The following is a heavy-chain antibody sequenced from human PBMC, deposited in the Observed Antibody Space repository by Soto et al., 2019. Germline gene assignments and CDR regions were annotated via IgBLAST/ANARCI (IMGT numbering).Heavy chain of an antibody. CDR1: GYTFSNFD. D-gene: IGHD3-10*02. CDR2: MDPRNGNT. Sequence: QVQLVQSGAEVKKPGASVKVSCKASGYTFSNFDINWVRQAPGQGLEWVGWMDPRNGNTGYAEKFQGRITLTGNTATSTAYLELSSLRSEDTAVYYCARDLGDVRATSGPFLYSLDVWGQGTTVIVS. J-gene: IGHJ6*02. V-gene: IGHV1-8*01. CDR3: ARDLGDVRATSGPFLYSLDV.